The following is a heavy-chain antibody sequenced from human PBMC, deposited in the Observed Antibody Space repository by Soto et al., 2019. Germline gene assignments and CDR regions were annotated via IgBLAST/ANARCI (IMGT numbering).Heavy chain of an antibody. CDR1: GGTFSGYT. CDR3: ATDPEIGVAGHFDS. V-gene: IGHV1-69*02. J-gene: IGHJ4*02. CDR2: IIPVLGLA. Sequence: QVQLVQSGAEVKEPGSSVKVSCKASGGTFSGYTISWVRQAPGQGPEWMGRIIPVLGLANYAQKFQGRVTITADKSTTTAYMEMSSLRSDDMAVYYCATDPEIGVAGHFDSWGQGTLVTV. D-gene: IGHD6-19*01.